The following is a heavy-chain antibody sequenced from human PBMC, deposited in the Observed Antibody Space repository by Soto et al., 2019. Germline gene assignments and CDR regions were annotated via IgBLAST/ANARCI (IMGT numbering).Heavy chain of an antibody. CDR2: ISGSDDST. Sequence: EVQLLESGGGLVQPGESLRLSCAASGFTFSSYAMSWVRQAPGKGLEWVSVISGSDDSTYYADSVKGRFTISRDNSKNTRYLHMNSLRAEDTAVYYCAKRSSSSTFDYWGQGTLVTVSS. J-gene: IGHJ4*02. D-gene: IGHD6-6*01. CDR3: AKRSSSSTFDY. CDR1: GFTFSSYA. V-gene: IGHV3-23*01.